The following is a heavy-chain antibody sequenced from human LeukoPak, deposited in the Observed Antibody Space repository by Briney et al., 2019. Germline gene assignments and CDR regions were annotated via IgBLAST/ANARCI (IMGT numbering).Heavy chain of an antibody. CDR1: GYTFTGYY. CDR3: ASGEYYYDSSGDGRNWFDP. V-gene: IGHV1-2*06. CDR2: INPNSGGT. Sequence: ASVKVSCKASGYTFTGYYMHWMRQAPGQGLEWMGRINPNSGGTNYAQKFQGRVTMTRDTSISTAYMELSRLRSDDTAVYYCASGEYYYDSSGDGRNWFDPWGQGTLVTVSS. J-gene: IGHJ5*02. D-gene: IGHD3-22*01.